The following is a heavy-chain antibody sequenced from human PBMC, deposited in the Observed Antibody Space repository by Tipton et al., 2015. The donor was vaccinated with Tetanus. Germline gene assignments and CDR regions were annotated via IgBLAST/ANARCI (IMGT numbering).Heavy chain of an antibody. V-gene: IGHV3-53*01. CDR1: GFTVSSNF. D-gene: IGHD4-17*01. J-gene: IGHJ4*02. CDR3: AKTISNDYVAA. CDR2: IYSGGTT. Sequence: GSLRLSCAASGFTVSSNFMTWVRQAPGEGLEWVSIIYSGGTTYYADSVKGRFTISKDNSRNTLYLQMSSLRAEDTAVYYCAKTISNDYVAAWGQGTLVTVSP.